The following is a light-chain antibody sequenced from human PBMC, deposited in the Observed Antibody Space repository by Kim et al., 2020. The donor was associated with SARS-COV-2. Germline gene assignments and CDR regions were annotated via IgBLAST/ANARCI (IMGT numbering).Light chain of an antibody. V-gene: IGLV3-21*04. J-gene: IGLJ3*02. Sequence: PGKTVSITCGGNNIGDKSVHWYQQKPGKAPLLVIYYNTERPSGIPERFSGSDSGNTATLAISRVEAGDEADYFCQVWDISRDEGLFGGGTQLTVL. CDR3: QVWDISRDEGL. CDR2: YNT. CDR1: NIGDKS.